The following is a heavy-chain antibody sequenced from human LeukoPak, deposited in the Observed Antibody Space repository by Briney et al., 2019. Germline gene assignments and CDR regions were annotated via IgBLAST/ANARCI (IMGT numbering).Heavy chain of an antibody. CDR1: GFTFSSYE. V-gene: IGHV3-48*03. D-gene: IGHD4-17*01. CDR3: ARRATVTYHGMDV. CDR2: INYNGESI. J-gene: IGHJ6*02. Sequence: GGSLRLSCAASGFTFSSYEMNWVRQAPGKGLEWLSYINYNGESIYYAGSVKGRFTVSRDNARGSLYLQMNSLRGEDTAVYYCARRATVTYHGMDVWGQGTTVTVSS.